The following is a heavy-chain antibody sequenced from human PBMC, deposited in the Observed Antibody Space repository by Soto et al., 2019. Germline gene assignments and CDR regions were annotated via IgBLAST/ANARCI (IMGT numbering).Heavy chain of an antibody. CDR3: AKDAYNWNQGYFDF. V-gene: IGHV4-38-2*02. CDR2: IYHSGSTSDT. J-gene: IGHJ4*02. CDR1: GYSISSGYY. D-gene: IGHD1-20*01. Sequence: SETLSLTCAVSGYSISSGYYWGWIRQPPGKGLEWIGSIYHSGSTSDTNYADSVKGRFTISRDNSKNTLYLQMNSLSAEDTAVYVCAKDAYNWNQGYFDFWGQGTLVTVSS.